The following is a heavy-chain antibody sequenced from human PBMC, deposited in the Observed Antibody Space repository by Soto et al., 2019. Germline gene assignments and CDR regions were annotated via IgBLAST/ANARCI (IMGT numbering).Heavy chain of an antibody. J-gene: IGHJ4*02. Sequence: QVQLLESGPGLVKPSGTLSLTCGVSGDSIYRSYWWSWVRLPPGKGPEWIGEIFHTGTTNYNPSLKSRLTMLVDKSKKEISLKLDSVTAADTAVYFCARSARYGVVGDYRGQGTGVTISS. CDR3: ARSARYGVVGDY. V-gene: IGHV4-4*02. CDR1: GDSIYRSYW. D-gene: IGHD2-15*01. CDR2: IFHTGTT.